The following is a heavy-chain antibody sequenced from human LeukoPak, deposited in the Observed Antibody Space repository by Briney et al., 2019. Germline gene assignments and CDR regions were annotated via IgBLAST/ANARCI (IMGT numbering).Heavy chain of an antibody. V-gene: IGHV4-59*01. J-gene: IGHJ4*02. CDR1: GGSISSYY. CDR2: IYYSGST. CDR3: ARATYYDFWSGYYTLDY. Sequence: PSETLSLTCTVSGGSISSYYWSWIRQPPGKGLEWIGYIYYSGSTNYNPSLKGRVTISVDTSKNQFSLKLSSVTAADTAVYYCARATYYDFWSGYYTLDYWGQGTLVTVSS. D-gene: IGHD3-3*01.